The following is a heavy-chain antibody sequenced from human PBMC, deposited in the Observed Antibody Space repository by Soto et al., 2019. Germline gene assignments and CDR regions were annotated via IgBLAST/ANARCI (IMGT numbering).Heavy chain of an antibody. CDR3: ATYGSGSYKPTTVDY. CDR2: IYYSGST. Sequence: QVQLQESGPGLVKPSQTLSLTCTVSGGSISSGGYYWSWIRQHPGKGLEWIGYIYYSGSTYYNPSLEIRVTRSVDTSKNQFSLKLSSVTAADTAVYYCATYGSGSYKPTTVDYWGQGTLVTVSS. D-gene: IGHD3-10*01. J-gene: IGHJ4*02. CDR1: GGSISSGGYY. V-gene: IGHV4-31*03.